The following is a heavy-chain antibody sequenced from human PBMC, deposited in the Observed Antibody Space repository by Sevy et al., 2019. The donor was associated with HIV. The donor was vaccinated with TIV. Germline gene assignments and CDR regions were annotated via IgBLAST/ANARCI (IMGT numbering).Heavy chain of an antibody. V-gene: IGHV4-61*01. CDR2: VYHPGST. CDR3: AREPYFFDKSGYYWDY. CDR1: GVSVSSDTYY. Sequence: SETLSLTCAVSGVSVSSDTYYWSWIRQPPGKGLEWIGYVYHPGSTNYSPSFKSRVTISVDTSKNQFSLRLFSVAAADTAVYYCAREPYFFDKSGYYWDYLGQGALVTVSS. D-gene: IGHD3-22*01. J-gene: IGHJ4*02.